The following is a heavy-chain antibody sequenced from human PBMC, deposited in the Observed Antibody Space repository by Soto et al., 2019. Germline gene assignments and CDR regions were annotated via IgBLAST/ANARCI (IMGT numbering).Heavy chain of an antibody. D-gene: IGHD2-2*01. CDR2: LNPKSGGT. V-gene: IGHV1-2*02. CDR3: ARERYQVLSDGMDV. J-gene: IGHJ6*02. CDR1: GFTFSDYY. Sequence: ASVKVSCKASGFTFSDYYMHWVREAPGQGLEWMGWLNPKSGGTTYAQKFQGRLTLSRDTSINTAYMELSRLSIDDTALYYCARERYQVLSDGMDVWGQGTTVTVS.